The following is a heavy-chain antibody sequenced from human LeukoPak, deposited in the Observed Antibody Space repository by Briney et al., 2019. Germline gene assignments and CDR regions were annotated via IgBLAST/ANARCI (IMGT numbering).Heavy chain of an antibody. V-gene: IGHV3-7*01. CDR1: GFTFTSYW. J-gene: IGHJ4*02. CDR2: INKDGSEQ. CDR3: VRRRRDGHVSHDF. D-gene: IGHD5-24*01. Sequence: GGSLRLSCTASGFTFTSYWMTWVRQSPGKGLEWVANINKDGSEQNYVDSVKGRFTLSRDNAKNTLHLQLNSLRVEDTAVYYCVRRRRDGHVSHDFWGQGTLVTVSS.